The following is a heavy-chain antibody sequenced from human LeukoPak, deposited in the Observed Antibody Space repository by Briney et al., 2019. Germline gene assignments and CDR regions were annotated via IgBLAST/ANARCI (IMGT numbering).Heavy chain of an antibody. CDR2: ISSSSSTI. CDR3: ARDITATAFDI. V-gene: IGHV3-48*01. J-gene: IGHJ3*02. Sequence: GRSLRLSCAASGFPFSSYSMNWVRQAPGKGLEWVSYISSSSSTIYYADSVKGRFTISRDNAKNSLYLQMNSLRAEDTAVYYCARDITATAFDIWGQGTMVTVSS. CDR1: GFPFSSYS.